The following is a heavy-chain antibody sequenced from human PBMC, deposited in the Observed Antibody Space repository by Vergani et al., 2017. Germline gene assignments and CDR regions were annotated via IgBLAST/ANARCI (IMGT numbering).Heavy chain of an antibody. J-gene: IGHJ2*01. CDR2: IYYSGST. Sequence: VQLQESGPGLLKPSETLSLTCTVSGGSVSSGSYYWSWIRQPPGKGLEWIGYIYYSGSTHYNPSLKSRVTISVDTSKNQFSLKLSSVTAADTAVYYCARYGYYDFPFDLWGRGTLVTVSS. CDR1: GGSVSSGSYY. V-gene: IGHV4-61*01. CDR3: ARYGYYDFPFDL. D-gene: IGHD3-3*01.